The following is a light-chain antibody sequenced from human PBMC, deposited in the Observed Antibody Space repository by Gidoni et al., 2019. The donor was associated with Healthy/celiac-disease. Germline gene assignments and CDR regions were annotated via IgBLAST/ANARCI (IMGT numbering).Light chain of an antibody. CDR3: QQLNSYPLT. Sequence: DIQLTQSPSFLSASVGDRVTITCRASQGISSYLAWYQQKPGKAPKLLIYAASTLQSGVPSRFSGSGSGTAFTLTISSLQPEAFATYYCQQLNSYPLTFGGGTKVEIK. CDR2: AAS. CDR1: QGISSY. J-gene: IGKJ4*01. V-gene: IGKV1-9*01.